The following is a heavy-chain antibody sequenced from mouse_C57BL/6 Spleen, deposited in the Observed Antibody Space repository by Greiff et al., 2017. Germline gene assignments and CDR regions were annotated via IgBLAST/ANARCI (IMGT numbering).Heavy chain of an antibody. CDR2: FYPGSGSI. V-gene: IGHV1-62-2*01. J-gene: IGHJ1*03. CDR3: ARDEEDYYGGSCGYFDD. CDR1: GYTFTEYT. D-gene: IGHD1-1*01. Sequence: QVQLQQSGAELVKPGASVKLSCKASGYTFTEYTIHWVKQRSGQGLEWIGWFYPGSGSIKYNEKFKDKATLTADKSSSTVYMELSRWTSEDSAVYFCARDEEDYYGGSCGYFDDWGTGTTVTVSS.